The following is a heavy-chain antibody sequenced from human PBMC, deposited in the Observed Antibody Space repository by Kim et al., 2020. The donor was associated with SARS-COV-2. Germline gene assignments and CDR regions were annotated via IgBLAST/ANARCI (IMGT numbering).Heavy chain of an antibody. CDR2: INWNSGSI. CDR3: GKDIGPYGGYLLV. D-gene: IGHD5-12*01. Sequence: GGSLRLSCAASGFTFDDYAMHWVRQAPGKGLEWVSGINWNSGSIGYADSVRGRFTISRDNAKNSLYLQMNSLRAEDTALYYCGKDIGPYGGYLLVWGQGTLVTVSS. J-gene: IGHJ1*01. CDR1: GFTFDDYA. V-gene: IGHV3-9*01.